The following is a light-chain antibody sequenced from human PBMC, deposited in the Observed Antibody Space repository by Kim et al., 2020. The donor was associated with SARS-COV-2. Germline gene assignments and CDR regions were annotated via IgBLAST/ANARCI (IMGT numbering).Light chain of an antibody. CDR1: ESINTF. Sequence: DILMTQSPSSLSASVGDRVTLTCRASESINTFFNWYQQKPGKAPTLLIYAASNLHTGVPSRFSGSGSGTDFALTISSLQPEDFATYYCQQSYQTPPTFGGGTKVDIK. J-gene: IGKJ4*01. V-gene: IGKV1-39*01. CDR3: QQSYQTPPT. CDR2: AAS.